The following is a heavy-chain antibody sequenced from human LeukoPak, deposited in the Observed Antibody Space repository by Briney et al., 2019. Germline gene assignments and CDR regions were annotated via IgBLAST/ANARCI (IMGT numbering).Heavy chain of an antibody. CDR3: ASDLGGYYEIDY. J-gene: IGHJ4*02. D-gene: IGHD3-22*01. CDR1: GFTFSSYE. CDR2: ISSSGSTI. V-gene: IGHV3-48*03. Sequence: GGSLRLSCAASGFTFSSYEMNWVRQAPGKGLEWVSYISSSGSTIYYADSVKGRFTISRDNAKNSLYLQMNSLRAEDAAVYYCASDLGGYYEIDYWGQGTLVTVSS.